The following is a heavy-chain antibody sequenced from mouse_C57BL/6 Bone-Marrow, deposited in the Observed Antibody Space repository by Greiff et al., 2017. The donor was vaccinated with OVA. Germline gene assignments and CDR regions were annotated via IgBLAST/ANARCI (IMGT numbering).Heavy chain of an antibody. CDR2: IYPRSGNT. Sequence: VQLQQSGAELARPGASVKLSCKASGYTFTSYGISWVKQRTGQGLEWIGEIYPRSGNTYYNEKFKGKATLTADKSSSTAYMELRSLTSEDSAVYFCARRGYDYAYYFDYWGQGTTRTVSS. CDR3: ARRGYDYAYYFDY. CDR1: GYTFTSYG. D-gene: IGHD2-4*01. J-gene: IGHJ2*01. V-gene: IGHV1-81*01.